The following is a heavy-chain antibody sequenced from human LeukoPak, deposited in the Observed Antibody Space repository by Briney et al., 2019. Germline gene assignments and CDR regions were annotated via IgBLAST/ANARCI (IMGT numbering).Heavy chain of an antibody. CDR2: VPKTGKT. V-gene: IGHV4-4*02. J-gene: IGHJ4*02. D-gene: IGHD2-21*01. Sequence: PSETLSLTCALSTVSGSRGHGWSWVRQPPGKGLEWIGEVPKTGKTNYNPSLKTRVTISIDASKNQLSLELTSVTAADAAVYYCARELLGAPTPGAYWGQGTRVTVSS. CDR1: TVSGSRGHG. CDR3: ARELLGAPTPGAY.